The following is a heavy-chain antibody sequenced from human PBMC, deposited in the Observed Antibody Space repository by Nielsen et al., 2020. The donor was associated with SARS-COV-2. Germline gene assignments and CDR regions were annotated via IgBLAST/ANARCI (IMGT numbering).Heavy chain of an antibody. Sequence: GGSLRLSCAGSGLIFSNYWMTWIRQAPGKGPEWVASIKEDGSEKDYVDSVKGRFTISRDNAKNILYLQMNSLRAEDTALYYCAKSDYGMDVWGQGTTVTVSS. CDR2: IKEDGSEK. CDR3: AKSDYGMDV. J-gene: IGHJ6*02. CDR1: GLIFSNYW. V-gene: IGHV3-7*03.